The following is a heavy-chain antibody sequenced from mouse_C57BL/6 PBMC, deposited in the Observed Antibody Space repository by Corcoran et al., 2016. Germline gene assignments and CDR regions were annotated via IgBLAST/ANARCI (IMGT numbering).Heavy chain of an antibody. J-gene: IGHJ2*01. CDR3: ARQAPYDWIYFDY. D-gene: IGHD2-12*01. CDR1: GYTFTDYY. Sequence: EVQLQQSGPVLVKPGASVKMSCKASGYTFTDYYMNWVKQSHGKSLEWIGVINPYNGGTSYNQMFKGKATLTVDKSSSTDFMDLNSLTSEDSAVYYCARQAPYDWIYFDYWGQGTTLTVSS. V-gene: IGHV1-19*01. CDR2: INPYNGGT.